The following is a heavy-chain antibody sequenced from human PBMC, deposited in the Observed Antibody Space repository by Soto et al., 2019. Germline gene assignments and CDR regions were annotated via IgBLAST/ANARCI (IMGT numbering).Heavy chain of an antibody. Sequence: PSETLSITCIVSGGSISSDNYFWGWFRQSPGRGLEWIGSIYYTGDTYYNPSLKSRVTISVDTSKNQFSLKLRYVTAADTAVYYCARDGYSDVPFGYWGPGTLVTVSS. CDR3: ARDGYSDVPFGY. CDR2: IYYTGDT. J-gene: IGHJ4*02. CDR1: GGSISSDNYF. D-gene: IGHD4-17*01. V-gene: IGHV4-39*02.